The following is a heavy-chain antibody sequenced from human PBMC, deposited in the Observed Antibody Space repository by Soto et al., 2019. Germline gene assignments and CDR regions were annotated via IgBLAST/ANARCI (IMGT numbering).Heavy chain of an antibody. CDR2: IIPIFGTA. CDR3: ARRIVATIFESPYYCGMDV. Sequence: SVKVSCKASGGTFSSYAISWVRRAPGQGLEWMGGIIPIFGTANYAQKFQGRVTITADESTSTAYMELSSLRSEDTAVYYCARRIVATIFESPYYCGMDVWGQGTTVTVSS. CDR1: GGTFSSYA. D-gene: IGHD5-12*01. V-gene: IGHV1-69*13. J-gene: IGHJ6*02.